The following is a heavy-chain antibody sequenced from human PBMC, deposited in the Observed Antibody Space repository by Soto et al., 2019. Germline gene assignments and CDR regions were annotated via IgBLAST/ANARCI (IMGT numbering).Heavy chain of an antibody. CDR1: GFTFSTYT. CDR3: AREDLGDSGYHFDY. CDR2: ITDGSSYI. J-gene: IGHJ4*02. Sequence: EVQLVESGGGLLKPGGSLRLSCAASGFTFSTYTMNWVRQAPGKGLEWVSSITDGSSYIYYADSVKGRFTISRDNAKNSLYLRMNSLRAEDTAVYYCAREDLGDSGYHFDYWGQGTLVTVSS. V-gene: IGHV3-21*01. D-gene: IGHD5-12*01.